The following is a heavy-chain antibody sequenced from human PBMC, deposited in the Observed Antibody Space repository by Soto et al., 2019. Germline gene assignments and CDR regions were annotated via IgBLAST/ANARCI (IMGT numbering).Heavy chain of an antibody. CDR3: AMVDVYVTPSPQDV. D-gene: IGHD3-16*01. V-gene: IGHV1-18*01. CDR2: INTYNGNT. J-gene: IGHJ6*02. CDR1: GYTFTRYG. Sequence: QVQLVQSGAEVKNPGASVKVSCKASGYTFTRYGIGWARQAPGQGLEWMGWINTYNGNTNYAQNVQGRVTLTTDTSTSTPYMELRSLRSNDTAIYYCAMVDVYVTPSPQDVWGQGNTVIVSS.